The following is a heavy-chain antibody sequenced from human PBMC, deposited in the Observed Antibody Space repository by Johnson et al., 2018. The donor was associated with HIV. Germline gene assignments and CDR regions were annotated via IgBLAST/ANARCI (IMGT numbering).Heavy chain of an antibody. J-gene: IGHJ3*02. V-gene: IGHV3-23*04. CDR2: ISASGGSA. D-gene: IGHD3-22*01. Sequence: VQLVESGGGVVRPGRSLRLSCAASGFTFSHSAMSWVRQAPRKGLEWVSAISASGGSAYYVDSVKGRFTISRDNSKNTLYLQMNSLRAEDTAVYYCARGGSSGYYIFRAFDIWGQGTMVTVSS. CDR3: ARGGSSGYYIFRAFDI. CDR1: GFTFSHSA.